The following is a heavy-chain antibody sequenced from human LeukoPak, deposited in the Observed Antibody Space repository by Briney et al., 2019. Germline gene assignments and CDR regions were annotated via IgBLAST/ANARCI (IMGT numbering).Heavy chain of an antibody. D-gene: IGHD3-22*01. V-gene: IGHV1-18*01. CDR3: ARGGTMIVATLAFDI. J-gene: IGHJ3*02. CDR1: GYTFTSYG. Sequence: ASVKVSCKASGYTFTSYGISWVRQAPGQGLEWMGWISAYNGNTNYAQKLQGRVTMTTDTSTSTAYMELSRLRSDDTAVYYCARGGTMIVATLAFDIWGQGTMVTVSS. CDR2: ISAYNGNT.